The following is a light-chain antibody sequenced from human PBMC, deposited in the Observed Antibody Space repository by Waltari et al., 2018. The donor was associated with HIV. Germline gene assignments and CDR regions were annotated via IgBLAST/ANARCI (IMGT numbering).Light chain of an antibody. J-gene: IGLJ3*02. CDR2: PVN. CDR1: SADLGNF. CDR3: SSLGDANSLL. Sequence: HSALTQPASVSGSLGQSITISCTTASADLGNFVSWYQQFPGKAPQLIFYPVNRRPSETPYRFSASKSGDTASLTISGLLPEDEADYFCSSLGDANSLLFGGGTHLTVL. V-gene: IGLV2-14*01.